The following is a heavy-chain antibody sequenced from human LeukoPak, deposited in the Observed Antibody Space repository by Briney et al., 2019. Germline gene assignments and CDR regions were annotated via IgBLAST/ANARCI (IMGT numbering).Heavy chain of an antibody. D-gene: IGHD3-10*01. V-gene: IGHV3-48*01. Sequence: GGSLRLSCAAFGFTLSSYSVNWVRQAPGKGLEWVSYISSSSSTIYYADSVKGRFTISRDNAKNSLLLQMNSLRAEDTAVYYCARDKPSGPYYYYGMDVWGQGTTVTVSS. J-gene: IGHJ6*02. CDR2: ISSSSSTI. CDR3: ARDKPSGPYYYYGMDV. CDR1: GFTLSSYS.